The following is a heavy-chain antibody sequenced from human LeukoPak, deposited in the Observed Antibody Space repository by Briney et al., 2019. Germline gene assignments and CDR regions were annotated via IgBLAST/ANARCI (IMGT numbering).Heavy chain of an antibody. J-gene: IGHJ6*03. CDR3: AKCVAGYYYYMDV. V-gene: IGHV3-23*01. D-gene: IGHD6-19*01. Sequence: GSLRLSCAASAFTFSSYAMSWVRQAPGKGLEWVSAISGSAGSTYYADSVKGRFTISRDNSKNTLYLHMNSLRAEDTAVYYCAKCVAGYYYYMDVWGKGTTVTVSS. CDR1: AFTFSSYA. CDR2: ISGSAGST.